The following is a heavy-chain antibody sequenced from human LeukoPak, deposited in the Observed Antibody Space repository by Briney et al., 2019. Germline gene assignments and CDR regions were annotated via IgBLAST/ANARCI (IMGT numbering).Heavy chain of an antibody. D-gene: IGHD4-17*01. Sequence: GGSLRLSCAASGFTFSSYWMSWVRQAPGKGLEWVANIKQDGSEKYYVDSVKGRFTISRDNAKNSLYLQMSSLTDEDTAVYYCARDRYGDYDFDYWGQGALVTVSS. CDR3: ARDRYGDYDFDY. V-gene: IGHV3-7*01. J-gene: IGHJ4*02. CDR2: IKQDGSEK. CDR1: GFTFSSYW.